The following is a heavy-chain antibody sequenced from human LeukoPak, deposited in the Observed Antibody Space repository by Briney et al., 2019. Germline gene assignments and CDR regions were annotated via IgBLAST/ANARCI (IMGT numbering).Heavy chain of an antibody. V-gene: IGHV3-15*01. CDR1: GFTFSNAW. CDR3: TTGNDWLVGEGY. J-gene: IGHJ4*02. D-gene: IGHD3-9*01. Sequence: PGGSLRLSCAASGFTFSNAWMSWVRQAPGKGLEWVGRIKSKTDGGTTDYAAPVKGRFAISRDDSKNTLYLQMNSLKTEDTAVYYCTTGNDWLVGEGYWGQGTLVTVSS. CDR2: IKSKTDGGTT.